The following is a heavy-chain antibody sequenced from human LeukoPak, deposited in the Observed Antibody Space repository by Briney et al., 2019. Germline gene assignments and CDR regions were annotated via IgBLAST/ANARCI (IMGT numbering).Heavy chain of an antibody. CDR3: AKGDYMDV. J-gene: IGHJ6*03. CDR2: ITGSSGTT. CDR1: GFTFSSYA. Sequence: PGGSLRLSCAASGFTFSSYALTWVRQAPGKGLEWVSSITGSSGTTCYADSVKGRFIISRDKSKNTLYLQVNSLRDEDTAVYFCAKGDYMDVWGRGTTVTVSS. V-gene: IGHV3-23*01.